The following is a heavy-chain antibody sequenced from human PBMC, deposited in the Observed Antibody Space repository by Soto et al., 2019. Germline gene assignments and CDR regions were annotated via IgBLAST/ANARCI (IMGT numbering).Heavy chain of an antibody. CDR1: GFPFGSHG. J-gene: IGHJ5*02. D-gene: IGHD1-1*01. CDR2: IWYDGSHE. V-gene: IGHV3-33*01. Sequence: QVQVVESGGGVVQPGTSLRLSCEASGFPFGSHGMHWVRQAPGKGLEWVGFIWYDGSHEDYAASVRGRFTISRDDSKNTLYLQMDNLRGEDTGIYYCARDVVATGAARWLDPWGQGTLVSVSS. CDR3: ARDVVATGAARWLDP.